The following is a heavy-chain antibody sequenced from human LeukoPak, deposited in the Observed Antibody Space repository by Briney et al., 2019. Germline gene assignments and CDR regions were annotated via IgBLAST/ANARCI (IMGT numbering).Heavy chain of an antibody. V-gene: IGHV4-34*01. CDR1: GGSFSGYY. CDR3: AIGTAGLDY. Sequence: SETLSLTCAVYGGSFSGYYWSWIRQPPGKGLEWIGEINHSGSTNYNPSLKSRVTISVGTSKNQFSLKLSSVTAADTAVYYCAIGTAGLDYWGQGTLVTVSS. CDR2: INHSGST. J-gene: IGHJ4*02. D-gene: IGHD1-26*01.